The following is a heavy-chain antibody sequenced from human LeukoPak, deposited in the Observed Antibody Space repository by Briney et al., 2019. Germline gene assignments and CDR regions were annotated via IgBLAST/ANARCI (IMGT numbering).Heavy chain of an antibody. CDR1: GFTFSSYA. J-gene: IGHJ4*02. Sequence: GGSLRLSCAASGFTFSSYAMHWVRQAPGEGLEWVAVISYDGSNKYYADSVKGRFTISRDNSKNTLYLQMNSLRAEDTAVYYCARDRVGATDYFDYWGQGTLVTVSS. CDR2: ISYDGSNK. CDR3: ARDRVGATDYFDY. D-gene: IGHD1-26*01. V-gene: IGHV3-30-3*01.